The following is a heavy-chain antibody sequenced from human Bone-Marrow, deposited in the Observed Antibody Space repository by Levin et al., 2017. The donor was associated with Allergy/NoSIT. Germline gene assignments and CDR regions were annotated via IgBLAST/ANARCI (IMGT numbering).Heavy chain of an antibody. J-gene: IGHJ4*02. CDR2: ISGSGSNT. V-gene: IGHV3-23*01. CDR3: AGYDTSGYHSPFDY. D-gene: IGHD3-22*01. Sequence: GESLKISCAASGLIFRNYAMNWVRQAPGKGLEWVSQISGSGSNTHYADSVRGRFTFSRDNSNNTVYLQMNSLRADDTAVYYCAGYDTSGYHSPFDYWGQGTLVTVSS. CDR1: GLIFRNYA.